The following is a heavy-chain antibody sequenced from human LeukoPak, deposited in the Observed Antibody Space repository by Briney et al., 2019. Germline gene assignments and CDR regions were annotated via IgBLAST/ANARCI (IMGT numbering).Heavy chain of an antibody. J-gene: IGHJ4*02. D-gene: IGHD4-17*01. CDR2: IYNGVSI. Sequence: GGSLRLSCAASGFTVSSNYMNWVRQAPGKGREWVSVIYNGVSIHYADSVKGRFTISSANSKNTVYLQMNSLRAEDTAVYYCILTTVTTSVEYWGQGTLVTVSS. CDR1: GFTVSSNY. V-gene: IGHV3-53*01. CDR3: ILTTVTTSVEY.